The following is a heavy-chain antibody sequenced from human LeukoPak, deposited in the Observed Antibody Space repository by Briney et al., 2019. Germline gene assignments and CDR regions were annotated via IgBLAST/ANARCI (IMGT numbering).Heavy chain of an antibody. J-gene: IGHJ5*02. CDR2: IYYSGST. D-gene: IGHD3-10*01. V-gene: IGHV4-39*02. CDR1: GGSISSSSYY. Sequence: SETLSLTCTVSGGSISSSSYYWGWIRQPPGKGLEWIGSIYYSGSTYYNPSLKSRVTISVDTSKNQFSLKLSSVTAADTAVYYCARESGSEENWFDPWGQGTLVTVSS. CDR3: ARESGSEENWFDP.